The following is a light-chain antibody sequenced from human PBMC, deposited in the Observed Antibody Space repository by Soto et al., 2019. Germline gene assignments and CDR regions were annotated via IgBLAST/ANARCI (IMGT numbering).Light chain of an antibody. CDR2: SNT. CDR1: TSNIGRST. J-gene: IGLJ1*01. CDR3: ATWNDGVFV. Sequence: QSVLTQPPSASGTPGQRVTISCSGSTSNIGRSTVSWYQQFPGAAPKLLIYSNTQWPLGVPVRFSGSKSDTSASLAISGLQSEDEADYYCATWNDGVFVFGIGTKVTVL. V-gene: IGLV1-44*01.